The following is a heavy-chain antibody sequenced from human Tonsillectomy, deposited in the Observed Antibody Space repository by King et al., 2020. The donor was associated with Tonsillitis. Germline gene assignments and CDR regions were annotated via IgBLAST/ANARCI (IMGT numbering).Heavy chain of an antibody. V-gene: IGHV3-72*01. CDR2: SRNKANSFIT. J-gene: IGHJ3*01. D-gene: IGHD2-15*01. Sequence: EVQLVESGGRLVQPGGSLRLSCAASGFVSSDHYMDWVRQAPGKGLEWVGRSRNKANSFITEYAASVKGRFTIARDDSENALYLQLSSLITEDTAVYYCVREKAASVFDVWGQGTMVTVSS. CDR1: GFVSSDHY. CDR3: VREKAASVFDV.